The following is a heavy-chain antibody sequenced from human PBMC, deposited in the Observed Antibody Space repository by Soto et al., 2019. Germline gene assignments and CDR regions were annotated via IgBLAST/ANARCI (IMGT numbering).Heavy chain of an antibody. CDR2: ISYDGSNK. Sequence: QVQLVESGGGVVQPGRSLRLSCAASGFTFSSYGMHWVRQAPGKGLEWVAVISYDGSNKYYADSVKGRFTISRDNSKNTLYLQMNSLRAEDTAVYYCAKEVSPARYCISTSCLSDYYYYGMDVWGQGTTVTVSS. CDR1: GFTFSSYG. CDR3: AKEVSPARYCISTSCLSDYYYYGMDV. D-gene: IGHD2-2*01. J-gene: IGHJ6*02. V-gene: IGHV3-30*18.